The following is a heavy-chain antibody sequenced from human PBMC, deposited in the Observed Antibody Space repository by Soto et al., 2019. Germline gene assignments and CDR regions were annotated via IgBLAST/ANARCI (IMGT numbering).Heavy chain of an antibody. CDR2: ISGSGGST. V-gene: IGHV3-23*01. J-gene: IGHJ4*02. CDR1: GFTFSSYA. CDR3: AKDQYYDSSGYYYY. Sequence: PGGSLRLSCAASGFTFSSYAMSWVRQAPGKGLEWVSAISGSGGSTYYADSVKGRFTISRDNSKNTLYLQMNSLRAEDTAVYYCAKDQYYDSSGYYYYWGQGTLVTVSS. D-gene: IGHD3-22*01.